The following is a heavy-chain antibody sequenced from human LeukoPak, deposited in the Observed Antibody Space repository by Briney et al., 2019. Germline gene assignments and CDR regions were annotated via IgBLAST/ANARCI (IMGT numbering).Heavy chain of an antibody. CDR2: INTDGSST. CDR1: GFTFSNFW. D-gene: IGHD2-2*02. V-gene: IGHV3-74*01. J-gene: IGHJ4*02. Sequence: GGSLRLSCAASGFTFSNFWMHWVRHAPGKGLGWVSRINTDGSSTKYADSVKGGFTISRDNAKNTLYLQMNSLRAEDTSVYYCARAQFCTSRSSCHTSLDYWGQGTLVTVSS. CDR3: ARAQFCTSRSSCHTSLDY.